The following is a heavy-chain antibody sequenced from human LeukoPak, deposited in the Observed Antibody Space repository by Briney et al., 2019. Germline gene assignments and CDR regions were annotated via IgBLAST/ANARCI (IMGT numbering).Heavy chain of an antibody. CDR3: ARQRGDYGDYVYYYYYMDV. D-gene: IGHD4-17*01. CDR2: ISGSGGST. CDR1: GFTFSSYA. J-gene: IGHJ6*03. Sequence: GGSLRLSCAASGFTFSSYAMSWVRQAPGKGLEWVSAISGSGGSTYYADSVKGRFTISRDKSKNTLYLQMNSLRAEDTALYHCARQRGDYGDYVYYYYYMDVWGKGTTVTISS. V-gene: IGHV3-23*01.